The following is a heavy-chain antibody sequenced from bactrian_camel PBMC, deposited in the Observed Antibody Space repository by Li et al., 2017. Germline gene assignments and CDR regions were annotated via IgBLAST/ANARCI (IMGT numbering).Heavy chain of an antibody. Sequence: HVQLVESGGGLVQPGGSLRLSCAASGFTFSDNSMHWVRQAPGKGLEWVAGINSYGTTPYYKDSMKGRFTISRDNNKSTLYLQMNNLRADDTAMYYCAIGLFADFGLGRGTQVTVS. D-gene: IGHD5*01. J-gene: IGHJ4*01. CDR2: INSYGTTP. CDR1: GFTFSDNS. V-gene: IGHV3S6*01.